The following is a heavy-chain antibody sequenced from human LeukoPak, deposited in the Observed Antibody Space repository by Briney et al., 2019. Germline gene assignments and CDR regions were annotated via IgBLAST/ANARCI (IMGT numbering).Heavy chain of an antibody. V-gene: IGHV1-18*01. Sequence: ASVRVSCKASGYTFTRYGITWVRQAPGQGPEWMGWISTYNGNTNYAQKLQGRVTMSTDTSTSTAYMELRSLRSDDTAVYYCARDGVSGVCNYWGQGTLVTVSS. CDR3: ARDGVSGVCNY. D-gene: IGHD3-3*01. CDR1: GYTFTRYG. CDR2: ISTYNGNT. J-gene: IGHJ4*02.